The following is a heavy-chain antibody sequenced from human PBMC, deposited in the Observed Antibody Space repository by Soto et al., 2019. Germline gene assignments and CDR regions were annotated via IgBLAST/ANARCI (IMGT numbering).Heavy chain of an antibody. J-gene: IGHJ6*02. CDR3: ARRLYYDSSGFEGGGMDV. CDR2: IDSNSRPI. CDR1: GXTLSSYN. Sequence: GGSLRLSCAASGXTLSSYNMNWVRQAPGKGLEWVAYIDSNSRPIYYADSVKGRFTISRDNAQNSLYLQMNSLRVEDTAVYYCARRLYYDSSGFEGGGMDVWGQGTTVTVSS. D-gene: IGHD3-22*01. V-gene: IGHV3-48*01.